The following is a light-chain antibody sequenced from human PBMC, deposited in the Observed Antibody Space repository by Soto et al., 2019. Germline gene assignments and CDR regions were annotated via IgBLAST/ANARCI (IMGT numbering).Light chain of an antibody. V-gene: IGKV1-5*03. CDR1: QSISTW. CDR3: QQYNSYSPWT. CDR2: LAS. Sequence: DIQMTQSPSTLSASVGDRVTITCRASQSISTWLAWYQQKPGKAPRLLIFLASSLETGVPSRFIGSGSGTEFTLTISSLQPDDSATYYCQQYNSYSPWTFGQGTKVDI. J-gene: IGKJ1*01.